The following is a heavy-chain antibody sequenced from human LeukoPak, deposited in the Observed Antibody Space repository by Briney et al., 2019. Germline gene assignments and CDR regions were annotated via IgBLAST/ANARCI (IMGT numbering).Heavy chain of an antibody. CDR2: INPNSGGT. Sequence: ASVKVSCKASGYTFTGYYMHWVPQAPGQELEWMAWINPNSGGTNYAQKFQGRVTMTRDTSISTAYMELSRLRSDDTAVYYCARYSSGWFRDSLDYWGQGTLVTVSS. V-gene: IGHV1-2*02. CDR1: GYTFTGYY. J-gene: IGHJ4*02. D-gene: IGHD6-19*01. CDR3: ARYSSGWFRDSLDY.